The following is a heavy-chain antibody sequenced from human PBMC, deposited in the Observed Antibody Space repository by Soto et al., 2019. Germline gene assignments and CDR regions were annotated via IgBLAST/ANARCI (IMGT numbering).Heavy chain of an antibody. CDR3: AKNWNLDH. CDR1: GFTFSSFT. D-gene: IGHD1-1*01. CDR2: ISATTPNT. V-gene: IGHV3-23*01. J-gene: IGHJ4*02. Sequence: VQLLESGGGLVQPGGSLRLSCAASGFTFSSFTMTWVRQAPGKGLDWVSTISATTPNTYYADSVKGRFTISRDNSKSTLYLHMNGPRAEDTAVYYCAKNWNLDHWGQGTRVT.